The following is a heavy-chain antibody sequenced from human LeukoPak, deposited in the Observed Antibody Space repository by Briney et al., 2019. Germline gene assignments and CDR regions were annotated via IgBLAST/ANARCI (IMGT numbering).Heavy chain of an antibody. D-gene: IGHD6-25*01. Sequence: ASVKVSCKASGYNFAHNIHWVRQAPGQGHEFMGWINPKNGGTKYAQSFQGRVTMTRDTSISTVYMELSSLGSDDTAVYYCVVSIQAAAIPAFDPWGQGTLVTVSS. V-gene: IGHV1-2*02. CDR2: INPKNGGT. CDR1: GYNFAHN. CDR3: VVSIQAAAIPAFDP. J-gene: IGHJ5*02.